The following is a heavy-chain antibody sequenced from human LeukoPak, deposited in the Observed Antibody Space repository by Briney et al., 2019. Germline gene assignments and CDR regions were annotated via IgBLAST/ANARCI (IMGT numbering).Heavy chain of an antibody. J-gene: IGHJ4*02. Sequence: GGSLRLSCAASGFTVSSNYMSWVRQAPGKGLEWVSVIYSGGSIYYADSVKGRFTISRDNSKNTLYLQMNSLRAEDTAVYYCARGWYYYDSSGYYHDYWGQGTLVTVSS. D-gene: IGHD3-22*01. CDR2: IYSGGSI. CDR1: GFTVSSNY. CDR3: ARGWYYYDSSGYYHDY. V-gene: IGHV3-66*01.